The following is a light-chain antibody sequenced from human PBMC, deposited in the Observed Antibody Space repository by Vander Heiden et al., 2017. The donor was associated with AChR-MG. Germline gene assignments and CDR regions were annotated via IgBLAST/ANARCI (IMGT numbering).Light chain of an antibody. CDR1: QSVSSY. V-gene: IGKV3-11*01. Sequence: IGLTQSPAILSLSPGDRATLSCLASQSVSSYLAWYQQKPGQAPRRLIADASRGATAIPAWFSGSGSGTGVTRTISSLEPEDFADYYCQQRGDCPLTFGGGTKVEIK. CDR3: QQRGDCPLT. CDR2: DAS. J-gene: IGKJ4*01.